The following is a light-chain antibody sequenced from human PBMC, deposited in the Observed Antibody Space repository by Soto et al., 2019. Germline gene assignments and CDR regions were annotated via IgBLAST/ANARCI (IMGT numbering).Light chain of an antibody. Sequence: DVQMTQSPSSLSASVGDRVTITCRASQGISNSLAWYQQRPGRVPKLLIYGASNLQSEVPSRFSGSGSGTDFTLTISSLQPEDVATYYCQKYDSAAXTFGQGTKV. CDR2: GAS. V-gene: IGKV1-27*01. CDR1: QGISNS. J-gene: IGKJ1*01. CDR3: QKYDSAAXT.